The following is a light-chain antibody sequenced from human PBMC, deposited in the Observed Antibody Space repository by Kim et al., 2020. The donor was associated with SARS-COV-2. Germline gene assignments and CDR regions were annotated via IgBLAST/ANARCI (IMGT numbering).Light chain of an antibody. J-gene: IGKJ2*01. Sequence: ATINCKSSQSVLSTSNNKNYLGWYQQNPGQPPRLLFYWASSRGSGVPDRFSGSGSGTDFTLTISSLQAEGVAVYYCLQYYDPPHTFGQGTKLEI. CDR2: WAS. CDR3: LQYYDPPHT. CDR1: QSVLSTSNNKNY. V-gene: IGKV4-1*01.